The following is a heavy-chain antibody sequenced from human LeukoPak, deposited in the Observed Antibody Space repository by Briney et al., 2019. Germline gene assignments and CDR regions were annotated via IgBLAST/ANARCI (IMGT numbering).Heavy chain of an antibody. CDR3: VRVQTGGAFDI. Sequence: GGSLRLSCAASGFTASDYYMDWVRQTPGNGLEWVSRSRNKANSYTTDFAATVKGRFTISRDESKNSLFLQMNSLRTEGTAVYYCVRVQTGGAFDIWGQGTMVTVSS. CDR2: SRNKANSYTT. V-gene: IGHV3-72*01. CDR1: GFTASDYY. D-gene: IGHD7-27*01. J-gene: IGHJ3*02.